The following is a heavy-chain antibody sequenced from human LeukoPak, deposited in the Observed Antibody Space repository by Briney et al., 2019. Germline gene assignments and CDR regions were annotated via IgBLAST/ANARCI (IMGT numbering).Heavy chain of an antibody. CDR1: GGSISSSSYY. CDR3: ARALVIMGYWFDP. D-gene: IGHD3-9*01. J-gene: IGHJ5*02. CDR2: IYHSGST. Sequence: SETLSLTCTVSGGSISSSSYYWGWIRQPPGKGLEWIGYIYHSGSTYYNPSLKSRVTIPVDRSKNQFSLKLSSVTAADTAVYYCARALVIMGYWFDPWGQGTLVTVSS. V-gene: IGHV4-39*07.